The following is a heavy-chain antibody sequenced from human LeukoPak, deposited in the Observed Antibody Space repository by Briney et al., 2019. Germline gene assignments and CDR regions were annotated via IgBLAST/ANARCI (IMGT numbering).Heavy chain of an antibody. CDR1: GYTFTGYY. J-gene: IGHJ4*02. Sequence: GASVKVSCKASGYTFTGYYMHWVRQAPGQGLEWMGWINPNSGGTNYAQKFQGRVTMTRDTSISTAYMELSRLRSDDTAVYYCAKETTGDMVRGVSLLYLGADYWGQGTLVTVSS. V-gene: IGHV1-2*02. CDR3: AKETTGDMVRGVSLLYLGADY. D-gene: IGHD3-10*01. CDR2: INPNSGGT.